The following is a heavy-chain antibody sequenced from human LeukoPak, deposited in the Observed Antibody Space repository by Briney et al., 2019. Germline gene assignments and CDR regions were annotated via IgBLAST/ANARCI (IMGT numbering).Heavy chain of an antibody. Sequence: GGSLRLFCAASGYTFNSYAMSWVRQAPGKGLEWVSGISCNGGNTYYADSVKGRFTISRDNAKNTLYLQMNSLRAEDTAVYYCAKAVQLGYCSGGSCSGGQGTLVTVSS. CDR3: AKAVQLGYCSGGSCS. CDR2: ISCNGGNT. CDR1: GYTFNSYA. D-gene: IGHD2-15*01. V-gene: IGHV3-23*01. J-gene: IGHJ4*02.